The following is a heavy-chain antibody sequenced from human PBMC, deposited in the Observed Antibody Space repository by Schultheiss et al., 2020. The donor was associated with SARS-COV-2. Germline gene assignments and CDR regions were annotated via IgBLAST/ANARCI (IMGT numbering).Heavy chain of an antibody. CDR1: GGSISSSSYY. J-gene: IGHJ4*02. Sequence: SETLSLTCTVSGGSISSSSYYWGWIRQPPGKGLEWIGSIYYSGSTHYNPSLKSRVTISVDTSKNQFSLKLSSVTAADTAVYYCARHDWYGAFLDYWGQGTLVTVSS. CDR2: IYYSGST. CDR3: ARHDWYGAFLDY. D-gene: IGHD3-9*01. V-gene: IGHV4-39*01.